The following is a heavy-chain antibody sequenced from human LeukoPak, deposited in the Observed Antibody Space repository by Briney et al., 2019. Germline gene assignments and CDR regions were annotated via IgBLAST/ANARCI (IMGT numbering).Heavy chain of an antibody. V-gene: IGHV6-1*01. J-gene: IGHJ4*02. Sequence: SQTLSLTCATSGDSVSSNNGAWNWIRQSPSRGLEWLGRTYYRSKWYNDYAGSLMSQITISPDTSKNQFSLQLYSVTPEDTAVYYCARDVGTTGWHTFDYWGQGTLVTVSS. CDR1: GDSVSSNNGA. CDR3: ARDVGTTGWHTFDY. CDR2: TYYRSKWYN. D-gene: IGHD3-9*01.